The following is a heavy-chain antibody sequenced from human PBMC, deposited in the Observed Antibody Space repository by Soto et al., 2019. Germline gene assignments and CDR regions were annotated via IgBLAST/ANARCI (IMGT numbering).Heavy chain of an antibody. J-gene: IGHJ5*02. CDR1: GYTFTSYG. D-gene: IGHD6-13*01. Sequence: ASVKVSCKVSGYTFTSYGISWVRQAPGQGLEWMGWISAYNGNTNYAQKLQGRVTMTTDTSTSTAYMELRSLRSDDTAVYYCARDRQQLNLFDPWGQGSLVIVSS. CDR3: ARDRQQLNLFDP. V-gene: IGHV1-18*01. CDR2: ISAYNGNT.